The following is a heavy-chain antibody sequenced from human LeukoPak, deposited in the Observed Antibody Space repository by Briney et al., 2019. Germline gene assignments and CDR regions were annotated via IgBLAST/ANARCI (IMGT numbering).Heavy chain of an antibody. CDR2: IYSGGST. V-gene: IGHV3-53*01. D-gene: IGHD2-2*01. Sequence: PGGSLRLSCAASGFTVSGNYMSWVRQAPGKGLEWVSVIYSGGSTHYADSVKGRFTISRDNSKNTLYLQMNSLRAEDTALYYCAGRGPVPPYYYYGMDVWGQGTTVTVSS. CDR3: AGRGPVPPYYYYGMDV. J-gene: IGHJ6*02. CDR1: GFTVSGNY.